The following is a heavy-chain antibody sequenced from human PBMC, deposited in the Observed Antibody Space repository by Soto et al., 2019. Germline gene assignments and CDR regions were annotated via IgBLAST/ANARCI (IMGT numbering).Heavy chain of an antibody. CDR1: GYTFNNSA. Sequence: QVQLVQSGGEVKQPGASVKVSCKATGYTFNNSAIAWVRQAPGQGLEWMGWISPYNGNTNYAQSVQGRVTITTDTSTSTAYMEIRSLRFDDTAVYYCARDQSSGVFDYWGQGTLVTVST. D-gene: IGHD3-22*01. CDR2: ISPYNGNT. J-gene: IGHJ4*02. CDR3: ARDQSSGVFDY. V-gene: IGHV1-18*01.